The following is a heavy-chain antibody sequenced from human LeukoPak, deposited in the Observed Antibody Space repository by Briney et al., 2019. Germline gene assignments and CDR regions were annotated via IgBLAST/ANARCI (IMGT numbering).Heavy chain of an antibody. CDR2: ISSSSSYI. Sequence: GGSLRLSCAASGFTFSSYSMSWVRQAPGKGLEWVSSISSSSSYIYYADSVKGRFTISRDNAKNSLYLQMNSLRAEDMAVYYCASPYSSRWYELCYWGQGTLVTVSS. CDR3: ASPYSSRWYELCY. J-gene: IGHJ4*02. CDR1: GFTFSSYS. V-gene: IGHV3-21*01. D-gene: IGHD6-13*01.